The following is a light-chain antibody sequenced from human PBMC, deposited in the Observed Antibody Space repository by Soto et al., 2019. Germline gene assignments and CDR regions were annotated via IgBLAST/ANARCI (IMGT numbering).Light chain of an antibody. V-gene: IGKV3-11*01. Sequence: EIVLTQSPATLSLSPGERATLSCRASQSVSSYLAWYQQKPGQAPRLLIYDASNRATGIPARFSGSGSGTDFTLTISSLEPEDLAVYYCQQRSNWTPTLTFGGGTKVDIK. CDR2: DAS. CDR1: QSVSSY. CDR3: QQRSNWTPTLT. J-gene: IGKJ4*01.